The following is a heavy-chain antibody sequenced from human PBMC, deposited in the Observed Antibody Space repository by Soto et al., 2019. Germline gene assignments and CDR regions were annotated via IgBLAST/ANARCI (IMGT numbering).Heavy chain of an antibody. D-gene: IGHD1-1*01. CDR1: GYTFTGYY. CDR2: INPNSGGT. V-gene: IGHV1-2*04. CDR3: ASNQEYKDAFDI. J-gene: IGHJ3*02. Sequence: ASVKVSCKASGYTFTGYYMHWVRQAPGQGLEWMGWINPNSGGTNYAQKFQGWVTMTRDTSISTAYMELSRLRPDDTAVYYCASNQEYKDAFDIWGQGTMVTVSS.